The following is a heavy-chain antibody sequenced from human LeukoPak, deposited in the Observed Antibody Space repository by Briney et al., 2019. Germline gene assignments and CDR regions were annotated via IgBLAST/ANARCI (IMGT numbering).Heavy chain of an antibody. V-gene: IGHV1-2*02. D-gene: IGHD1-1*01. Sequence: ASVKVSCKASGYTFPANYMHWVRQAPGQGLEWMGWINPNSGGSNCAQKFQGRVTMTRETSISTAYMELSRLSSDDTAVYYCARVQVGDDNWGFFDYWGQGTLVTVSS. CDR2: INPNSGGS. J-gene: IGHJ4*02. CDR3: ARVQVGDDNWGFFDY. CDR1: GYTFPANY.